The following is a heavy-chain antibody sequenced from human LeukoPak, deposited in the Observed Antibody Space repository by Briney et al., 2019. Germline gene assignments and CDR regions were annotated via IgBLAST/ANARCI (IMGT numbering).Heavy chain of an antibody. Sequence: SGPTLVHPPQPLTLTCTFSGFSLSTNGMGVGWIRQPPGKALEWLALVFWDDDKRYSPSLKSRLTITKDTSKNQVVLTTTNMDPVDTATYYCAHRLPAGTYFDYWGQGTLVTVSA. V-gene: IGHV2-5*02. CDR1: GFSLSTNGMG. CDR2: VFWDDDK. CDR3: AHRLPAGTYFDY. D-gene: IGHD3-10*01. J-gene: IGHJ4*02.